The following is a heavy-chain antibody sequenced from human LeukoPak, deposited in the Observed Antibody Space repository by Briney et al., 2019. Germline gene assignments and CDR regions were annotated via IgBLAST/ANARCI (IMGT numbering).Heavy chain of an antibody. CDR3: ARSSYDFWSGYSSHGWFDP. J-gene: IGHJ5*02. CDR1: GGTFSSYA. V-gene: IGHV1-69*13. CDR2: IIPIFGTA. D-gene: IGHD3-3*01. Sequence: SVKVSCKAPGGTFSSYAISWVRQAPGQGLEWMGGIIPIFGTANYAQKFQGRVTITADESTSTAYMELSSLRSEDTAVYYCARSSYDFWSGYSSHGWFDPWGQGTLVTVSS.